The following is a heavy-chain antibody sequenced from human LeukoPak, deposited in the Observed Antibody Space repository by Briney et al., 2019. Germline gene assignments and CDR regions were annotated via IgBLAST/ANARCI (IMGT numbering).Heavy chain of an antibody. CDR2: IYPCDSDP. CDR1: GYRFTSYW. V-gene: IGHV5-51*01. J-gene: IGHJ3*02. CDR3: AGRRGGYSGDTSDI. Sequence: GESLQISCNGSGYRFTSYWIGLVRQMPGKGLEGMGCIYPCDSDPRYSPSCQGQVTISADKSMSTACLQWSSLKGSDRTRYYCAGRRGGYSGDTSDISGEGATGTVSS. D-gene: IGHD1-26*01.